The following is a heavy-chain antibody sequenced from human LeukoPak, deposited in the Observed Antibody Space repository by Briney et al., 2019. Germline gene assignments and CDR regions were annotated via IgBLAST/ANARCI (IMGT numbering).Heavy chain of an antibody. V-gene: IGHV3-11*05. J-gene: IGHJ2*01. Sequence: GGSLRLSCAASGFSFSAYYMSWIRQAPGKGLEWVSYISDSSTYTNYADSVKGRFTISRDNAKNSLFLQLNSLRAEDTAVYYCTREDNWYFDLWGRGTLVTVSS. CDR3: TREDNWYFDL. CDR2: ISDSSTYT. CDR1: GFSFSAYY.